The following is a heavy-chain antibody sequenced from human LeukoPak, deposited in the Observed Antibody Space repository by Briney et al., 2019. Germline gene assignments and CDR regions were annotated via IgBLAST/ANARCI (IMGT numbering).Heavy chain of an antibody. Sequence: PGGSLRLSCAASGFTFSSYAMHWVRQAPGKGLEWVAVISYDGSNKYYADSVKGRFTISRDNSKNTLYLQMNSLRAEDTAVYYCARDRIFGVVSSQYYYYYYGMDAWGQGTTVTVSS. CDR3: ARDRIFGVVSSQYYYYYYGMDA. V-gene: IGHV3-30*04. D-gene: IGHD3-3*01. J-gene: IGHJ6*02. CDR1: GFTFSSYA. CDR2: ISYDGSNK.